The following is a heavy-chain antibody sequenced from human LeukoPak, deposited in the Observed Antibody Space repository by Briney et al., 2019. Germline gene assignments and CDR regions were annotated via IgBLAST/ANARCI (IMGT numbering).Heavy chain of an antibody. Sequence: ASVKVSCKAPGATFNNYVITWVRQAPGQGLEWMGMIIPSLDIVNYAQTFQDRVTITADKSTSTAYMELRSLRSEDTAVYYCARGFGGSSGSSDYYGMDVWGQGTTVTVSS. CDR3: ARGFGGSSGSSDYYGMDV. D-gene: IGHD3-22*01. CDR1: GATFNNYV. CDR2: IIPSLDIV. J-gene: IGHJ6*02. V-gene: IGHV1-69*04.